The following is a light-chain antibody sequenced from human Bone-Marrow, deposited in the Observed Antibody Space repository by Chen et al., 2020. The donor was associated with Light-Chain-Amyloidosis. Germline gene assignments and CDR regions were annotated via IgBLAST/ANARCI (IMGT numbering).Light chain of an antibody. J-gene: IGKJ4*01. CDR2: GSS. CDR1: QTISSNY. CDR3: QQYGTSPLT. V-gene: IGKV3-20*01. Sequence: LLLTPSPGTLSLSPGEGANLSCRASQTISSNYLTWYQQKFGQAPRLLIYGSSSRATGIPDRFTGSGYGTDFTLTINRLEPEDFAMYYCQQYGTSPLTFGGGTKVEIK.